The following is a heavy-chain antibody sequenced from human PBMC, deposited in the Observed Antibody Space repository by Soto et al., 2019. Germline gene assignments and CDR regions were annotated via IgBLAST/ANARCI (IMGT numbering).Heavy chain of an antibody. V-gene: IGHV3-30-3*01. D-gene: IGHD3-9*01. CDR3: ARDNDRTGYYGMDV. CDR2: ISYDGSNK. J-gene: IGHJ6*02. Sequence: VQLVESGGGVVQPGRSLRLSCAASGFTFSSYAMHWVRQAPGKGLEWVAVISYDGSNKYYADSVKGRFTISRDNSKNTLYLQMNSLRAEDTAVYYCARDNDRTGYYGMDVWGQGTTVTVSS. CDR1: GFTFSSYA.